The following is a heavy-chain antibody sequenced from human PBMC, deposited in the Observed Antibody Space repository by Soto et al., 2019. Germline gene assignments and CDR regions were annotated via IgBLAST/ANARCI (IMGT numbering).Heavy chain of an antibody. Sequence: GGSLRLSCAASGFTVSSKYMSWVRQAPGKGLEWVSLIQSGGPTYYADSVKGRFTISRDTSENTLHLQMDSLRAEDTAVYYCARDDCGGDCYDRYGMDVWGQGTTVTISS. CDR2: IQSGGPT. CDR3: ARDDCGGDCYDRYGMDV. CDR1: GFTVSSKY. D-gene: IGHD2-21*02. J-gene: IGHJ6*02. V-gene: IGHV3-66*01.